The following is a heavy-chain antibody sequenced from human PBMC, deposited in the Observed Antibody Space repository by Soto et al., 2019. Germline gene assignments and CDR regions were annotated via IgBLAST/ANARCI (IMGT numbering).Heavy chain of an antibody. J-gene: IGHJ4*02. CDR1: GFTFSSHG. V-gene: IGHV3-33*01. Sequence: GGSLRLSCAASGFTFSSHGMHWVRQAPGKGLEWVAVIWSDGSNEYYADSVKGRFTISRDNSKNTLYMQMSSLKVEDTAVYYCATDYSSTGYGLVYWGQGALVTSP. D-gene: IGHD2-2*01. CDR3: ATDYSSTGYGLVY. CDR2: IWSDGSNE.